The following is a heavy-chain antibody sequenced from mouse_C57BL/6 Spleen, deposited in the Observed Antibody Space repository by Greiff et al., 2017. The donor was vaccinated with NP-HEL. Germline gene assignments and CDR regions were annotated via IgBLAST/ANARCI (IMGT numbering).Heavy chain of an antibody. CDR3: ARRYDGYFWYFAV. CDR1: GYTFTDYY. V-gene: IGHV1-26*01. D-gene: IGHD2-3*01. J-gene: IGHJ1*03. CDR2: INPNNGGT. Sequence: EVQLQQSGPELVKPGASVKISCKASGYTFTDYYMNWVKQSPGQSLEWIGDINPNNGGTSYNQKFKGKATLTVDKSSSTAYMELRSLTSEDSAVYYCARRYDGYFWYFAVWGTGTTVTVSS.